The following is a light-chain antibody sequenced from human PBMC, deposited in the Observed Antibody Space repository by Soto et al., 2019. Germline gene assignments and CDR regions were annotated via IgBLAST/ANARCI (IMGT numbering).Light chain of an antibody. CDR1: NIGSKS. CDR2: YDS. V-gene: IGLV3-21*04. J-gene: IGLJ2*01. Sequence: SYELTQPPSVSVAPGKTAGITCGGNNIGSKSVHWYQQKPGQAPVLVIYYDSDRPSGIPERFSGSNSGNAATLTISRVEAGDEADYYCQVWDSSSDHRVVFGGGTKLTVL. CDR3: QVWDSSSDHRVV.